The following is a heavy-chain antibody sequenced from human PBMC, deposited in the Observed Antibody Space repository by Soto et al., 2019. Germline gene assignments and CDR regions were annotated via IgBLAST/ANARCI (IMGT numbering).Heavy chain of an antibody. D-gene: IGHD4-4*01. V-gene: IGHV4-61*01. CDR1: GGSVSSGSYY. CDR3: ARDNSKTVTLDY. Sequence: SETLSLTCTVSGGSVSSGSYYWSWIRQPPGKGLEWIGYIYYSGSTNYNPSLKSRVTISVDTSKNQFSLKLSSVTAADTAVYYCARDNSKTVTLDYWGQGTLVTVSS. J-gene: IGHJ4*02. CDR2: IYYSGST.